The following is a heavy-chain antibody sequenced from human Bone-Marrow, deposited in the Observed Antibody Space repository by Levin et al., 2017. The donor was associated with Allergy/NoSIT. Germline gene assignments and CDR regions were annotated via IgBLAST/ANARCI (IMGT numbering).Heavy chain of an antibody. D-gene: IGHD2-15*01. CDR2: ISPTNGDT. V-gene: IGHV1-2*06. CDR1: GYTFTFYF. Sequence: AASVKVSCKASGYTFTFYFIHWVRQAPGQGLEWMGRISPTNGDTKYAQKFQDRVTMTRDTSISTAYMDLSSLRSDDTAVYYCERDKGAVGGSDYWGQGTLVTVSS. CDR3: ERDKGAVGGSDY. J-gene: IGHJ4*02.